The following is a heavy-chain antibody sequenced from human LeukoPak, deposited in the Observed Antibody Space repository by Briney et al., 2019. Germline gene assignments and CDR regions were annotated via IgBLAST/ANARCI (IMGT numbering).Heavy chain of an antibody. CDR2: IYSDGNT. J-gene: IGHJ5*02. V-gene: IGHV3-23*03. D-gene: IGHD6-19*01. Sequence: GGSLRLSCAASGFTFSSYAMSWVRQAPGKGLEWVSFIYSDGNTYYGDSVKGRFTLSRDSSRSTLYLQMNSLTVDDTAVYYCAGDTHSSSWYDHWGQGTLVTVSS. CDR3: AGDTHSSSWYDH. CDR1: GFTFSSYA.